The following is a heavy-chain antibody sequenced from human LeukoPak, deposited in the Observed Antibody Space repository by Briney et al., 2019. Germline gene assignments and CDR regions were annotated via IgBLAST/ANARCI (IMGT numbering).Heavy chain of an antibody. CDR3: ARVGWADGVDY. CDR1: GFTFSSYS. CDR2: IKHDGSEK. V-gene: IGHV3-7*01. J-gene: IGHJ4*02. D-gene: IGHD1-26*01. Sequence: GGSLRLSCAASGFTFSSYSMNWVRQAPGKGLEWVASIKHDGSEKYYVDSVKGRFTISKDNAKNSLYLEMNSQRAEDTAVYYCARVGWADGVDYWGQGTLVTVSS.